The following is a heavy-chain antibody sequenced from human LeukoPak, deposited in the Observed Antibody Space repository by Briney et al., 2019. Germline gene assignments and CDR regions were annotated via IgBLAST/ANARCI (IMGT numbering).Heavy chain of an antibody. CDR3: ARVDDYVWEKDY. CDR2: ISAYSGNT. CDR1: GYTFTSYG. D-gene: IGHD3-16*01. J-gene: IGHJ4*02. Sequence: ASVKVSCKASGYTFTSYGISWVRQAPGQGLEWMGWISAYSGNTNYAQKLQGRVTMTTDTSTNTAYMELRSLRSDDTAVYYCARVDDYVWEKDYWGQGTLVTVSS. V-gene: IGHV1-18*01.